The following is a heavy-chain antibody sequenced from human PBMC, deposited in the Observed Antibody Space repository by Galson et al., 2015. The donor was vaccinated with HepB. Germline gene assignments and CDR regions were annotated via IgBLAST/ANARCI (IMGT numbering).Heavy chain of an antibody. CDR1: GYTFSTYA. Sequence: SVKVSCKASGYTFSTYAIHWVHQAPGQRLEWMGWINADNGDTKYSQNFQVRLSITRDTSARTAYMELSSLSSEDTAVYYCARYYCDSSAYWGFDYWGQGTLVTVSS. CDR2: INADNGDT. V-gene: IGHV1-3*01. J-gene: IGHJ4*02. D-gene: IGHD3-22*01. CDR3: ARYYCDSSAYWGFDY.